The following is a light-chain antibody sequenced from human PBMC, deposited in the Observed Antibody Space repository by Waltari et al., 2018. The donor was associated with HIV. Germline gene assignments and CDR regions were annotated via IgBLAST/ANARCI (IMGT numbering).Light chain of an antibody. CDR3: CSYAASRSVV. J-gene: IGLJ2*01. V-gene: IGLV2-23*02. CDR2: EVT. CDR1: SSDVGNSNL. Sequence: QSALAQPASVSDSPGQSITISCTGTSSDVGNSNLVSWYQQHPGKDPKLIIYEVTKRPSGVSNRFSGSKSGNTASLTISGLQAEDEADYYCCSYAASRSVVFGGGTKLTVL.